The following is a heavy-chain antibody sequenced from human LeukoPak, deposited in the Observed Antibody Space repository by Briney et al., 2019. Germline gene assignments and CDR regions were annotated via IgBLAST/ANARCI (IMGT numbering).Heavy chain of an antibody. Sequence: PGGSLRLSCAASGFTFSSYAMHWVRQAPGKGLEWVAVISYGGSNKYYADSVKGRFTISRDNSKNTLYLQMNSLRAEDTAVYYCARDGHSSGWYYFDYWGQRTLVTVSS. CDR2: ISYGGSNK. CDR3: ARDGHSSGWYYFDY. CDR1: GFTFSSYA. D-gene: IGHD6-19*01. V-gene: IGHV3-30*04. J-gene: IGHJ4*02.